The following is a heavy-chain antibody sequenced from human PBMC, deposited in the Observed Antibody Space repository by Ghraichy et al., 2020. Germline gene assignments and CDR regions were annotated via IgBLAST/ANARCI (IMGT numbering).Heavy chain of an antibody. Sequence: SETLSLTCTVSGGSISSYYWSWIRQPAGKGLEWIGRIYTSGSTNYNPSLKSRVTMSVDTSKNQFSLKLSSVTAADTAVYYCARDRAGKWPNWFDPWGQGTLVTVSS. CDR1: GGSISSYY. D-gene: IGHD1-1*01. V-gene: IGHV4-4*07. CDR3: ARDRAGKWPNWFDP. CDR2: IYTSGST. J-gene: IGHJ5*02.